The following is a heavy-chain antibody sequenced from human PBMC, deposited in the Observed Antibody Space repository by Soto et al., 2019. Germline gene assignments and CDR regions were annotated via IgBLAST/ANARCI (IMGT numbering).Heavy chain of an antibody. D-gene: IGHD2-2*01. CDR2: IWYDGSNK. CDR1: GFTFSSYG. V-gene: IGHV3-33*01. J-gene: IGHJ6*02. CDR3: ARDLREYQRLSNPGGGYYYYGMDV. Sequence: GGSLRLSCAASGFTFSSYGMHWVRQAPGKGLEWVAVIWYDGSNKYYADSVKGRFTISRDNSKNTLYLQMKRRRAEDTAVYYCARDLREYQRLSNPGGGYYYYGMDVWGQGTTVTVSS.